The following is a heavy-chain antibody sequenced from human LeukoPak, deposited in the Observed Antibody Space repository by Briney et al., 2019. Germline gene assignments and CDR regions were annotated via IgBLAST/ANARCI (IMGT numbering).Heavy chain of an antibody. D-gene: IGHD1-1*01. CDR3: ARGATERVRFQH. Sequence: ASVKVSYKASGFTFTGYYMHWVRQAPGQGLEWMGWINPNSGGTNYAQKFQGRVTMTRDTSISTAYMELSRLRSDDTAVYYCARGATERVRFQHWGQGTLVTVSS. V-gene: IGHV1-2*02. CDR2: INPNSGGT. J-gene: IGHJ1*01. CDR1: GFTFTGYY.